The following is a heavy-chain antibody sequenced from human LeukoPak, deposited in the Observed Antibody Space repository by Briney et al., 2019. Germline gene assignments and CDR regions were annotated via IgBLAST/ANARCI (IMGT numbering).Heavy chain of an antibody. CDR2: INGSGGST. CDR1: GFTFSSYA. CDR3: AKGKQQRRAPSIAARPRWGSGDAFDI. D-gene: IGHD6-6*01. J-gene: IGHJ3*02. Sequence: GGSLRLSCAASGFTFSSYAMTWVRQAPGKGLEWVSGINGSGGSTYYADSAKGRFTISRDNSKNTLYLQMNSLRAEDTAVYYCAKGKQQRRAPSIAARPRWGSGDAFDIWGQGTMVTVSS. V-gene: IGHV3-23*01.